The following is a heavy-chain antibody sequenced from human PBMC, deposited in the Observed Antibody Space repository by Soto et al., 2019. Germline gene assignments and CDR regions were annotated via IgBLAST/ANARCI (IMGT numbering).Heavy chain of an antibody. D-gene: IGHD2-2*01. CDR1: GGSISSYY. CDR2: MYYSGST. Sequence: SETLSLTCTVSGGSISSYYWSWIRQPPGKGLEWIGYMYYSGSTNYNPSLKSRVTISVDTSKNQFSLKLSSVTAADTAVYYCVTDCISTSCLSYWGQGTLVTVSS. CDR3: VTDCISTSCLSY. J-gene: IGHJ4*02. V-gene: IGHV4-59*01.